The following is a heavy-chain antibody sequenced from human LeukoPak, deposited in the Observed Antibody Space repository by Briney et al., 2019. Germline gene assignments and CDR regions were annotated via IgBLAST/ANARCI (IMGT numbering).Heavy chain of an antibody. CDR1: GGTFSSYA. CDR3: ATLCCGSYYMDV. CDR2: IIPIFGTA. V-gene: IGHV1-69*06. J-gene: IGHJ6*03. Sequence: ASVKVSCKASGGTFSSYAISWVRQAPGQGLEWMGGIIPIFGTANYAQKFQGRITITADKSTSTAYMELSSLRSEDTAVYYCATLCCGSYYMDVWGKGTTVTVSS. D-gene: IGHD2-15*01.